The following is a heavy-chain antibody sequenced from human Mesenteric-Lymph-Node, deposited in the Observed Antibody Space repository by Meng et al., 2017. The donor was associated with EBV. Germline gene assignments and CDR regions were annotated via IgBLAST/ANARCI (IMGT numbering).Heavy chain of an antibody. D-gene: IGHD5-12*01. CDR3: ARGREFSGYQEYYFDY. CDR1: GYTFTNYY. Sequence: QVQLVQAGAEVKKPGASGKVSCKTSGYTFTNYYMNWVRQAPGQGPEWMGIVNPNSDSTNYAQKFQGRVTMTRDTSTTTGYMELSSLTSEDTAVYYCARGREFSGYQEYYFDYWGQGTLVTVSS. CDR2: VNPNSDST. V-gene: IGHV1-46*01. J-gene: IGHJ4*02.